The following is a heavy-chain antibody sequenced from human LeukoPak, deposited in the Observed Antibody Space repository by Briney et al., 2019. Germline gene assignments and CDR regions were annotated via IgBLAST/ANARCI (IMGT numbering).Heavy chain of an antibody. CDR1: GFTFSSYA. D-gene: IGHD3-10*01. Sequence: GGSLRLSCAASGFTFSSYAMSWVRQAPGKGLEWVSAISGSGGSTYYADSVKGRFTISRDNSKNTLYLQMNSLRAEDTDVYYCAKVSYHYYGSGSYVLDYWGQGTLVTVSS. J-gene: IGHJ4*02. CDR3: AKVSYHYYGSGSYVLDY. V-gene: IGHV3-23*01. CDR2: ISGSGGST.